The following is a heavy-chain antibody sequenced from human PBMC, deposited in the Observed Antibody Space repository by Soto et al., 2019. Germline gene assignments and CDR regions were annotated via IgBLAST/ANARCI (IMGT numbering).Heavy chain of an antibody. CDR3: ARGFIEMATTFDY. CDR1: GYTFTGYY. V-gene: IGHV1-69*06. CDR2: IIPIFGTA. Sequence: GASVKVSCKASGYTFTGYYMHWVRQAPGQGLEWMGGIIPIFGTANYAQKFQGRVTITADKSTSTAYMELSSLRSEDTAVYYCARGFIEMATTFDYWGQGTLVTVSS. J-gene: IGHJ4*02. D-gene: IGHD5-12*01.